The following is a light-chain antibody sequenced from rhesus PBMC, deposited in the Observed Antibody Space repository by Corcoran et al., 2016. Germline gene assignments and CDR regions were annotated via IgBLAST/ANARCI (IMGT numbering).Light chain of an antibody. J-gene: IGKJ2*01. CDR2: TAS. CDR3: LQYSSSPYS. V-gene: IGKV1-22*01. CDR1: QSISSW. Sequence: DIQMTQSPSSLSASVGDTVTITCRASQSISSWLDWYHQKPGKTPKLLIYTASRLQSGVPSRFRGSGAGTDFTLTISSLQPEDFATYYCLQYSSSPYSFGQGTKVEIK.